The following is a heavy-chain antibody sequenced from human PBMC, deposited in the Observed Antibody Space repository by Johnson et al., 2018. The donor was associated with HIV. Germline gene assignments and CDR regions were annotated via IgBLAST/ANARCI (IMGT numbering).Heavy chain of an antibody. CDR1: GFTVSSSY. CDR2: IYSGDSE. D-gene: IGHD5-18*01. CDR3: ARAYSYGVFDI. V-gene: IGHV3-66*01. Sequence: VQLVESGGGVVQPGGSLRLSCAASGFTVSSSYMSWVRQAPGKGLEWVSVIYSGDSEYYADSVKGRFSISRDNSKNTLYLQMNSLRAEDTAVYYCARAYSYGVFDIWGQGTMVTVS. J-gene: IGHJ3*02.